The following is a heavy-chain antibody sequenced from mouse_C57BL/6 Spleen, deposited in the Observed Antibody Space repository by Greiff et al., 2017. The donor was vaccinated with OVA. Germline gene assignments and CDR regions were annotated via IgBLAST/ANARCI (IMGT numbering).Heavy chain of an antibody. CDR1: GFPFSDSY. D-gene: IGHD3-3*01. J-gene: IGHJ4*01. V-gene: IGHV5-16*01. Sequence: DVKLQESEGGLVQPGRSMKLSCTASGFPFSDSYMAWVRQVPEKGLEWVANINYDGSSTYSLDSLKSRFIISRDNAKNILYLQMSSLKSEDTATYYCARDLGGYYYAMDYWGQGTSVTVSS. CDR3: ARDLGGYYYAMDY. CDR2: INYDGSST.